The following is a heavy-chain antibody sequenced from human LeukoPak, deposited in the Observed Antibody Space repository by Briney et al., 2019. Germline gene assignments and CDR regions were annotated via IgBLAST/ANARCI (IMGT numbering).Heavy chain of an antibody. D-gene: IGHD1-1*01. CDR2: MYYSGTT. V-gene: IGHV4-39*01. Sequence: KRSEPLSLTCTVSGGSISSSSYHWGWSRQPPGKVLEWIGSMYYSGTTDSIPSLKRQVTISIDTAKNEFSLRLNSVIAPGATVEYCARHPGYFDYWGQGVLVTVSS. CDR1: GGSISSSSYH. CDR3: ARHPGYFDY. J-gene: IGHJ4*02.